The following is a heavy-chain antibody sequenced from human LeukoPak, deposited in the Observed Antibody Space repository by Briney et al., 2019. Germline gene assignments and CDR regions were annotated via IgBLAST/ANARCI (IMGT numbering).Heavy chain of an antibody. CDR1: GFTFSSYE. CDR2: ISSSASTI. V-gene: IGHV3-48*03. Sequence: GGSLRLSCAASGFTFSSYEMKWVREAPGKGLEWVSYISSSASTIYYADSVKGRFTISRDNAKNSLYLQMNSLRAEDTAVYYCARGYSGSYTYWGQGTLVTVSS. J-gene: IGHJ4*02. D-gene: IGHD1-26*01. CDR3: ARGYSGSYTY.